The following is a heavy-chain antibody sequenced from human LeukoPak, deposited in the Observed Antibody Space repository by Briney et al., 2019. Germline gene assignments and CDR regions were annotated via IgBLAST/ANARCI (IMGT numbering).Heavy chain of an antibody. V-gene: IGHV1-2*06. CDR1: GYTFTGYY. CDR3: ASFRDIVVVPAAIESFDI. J-gene: IGHJ3*02. D-gene: IGHD2-2*01. CDR2: INPNSGGT. Sequence: GASVKVSCKASGYTFTGYYMHWVRQAPGQGIEWMGRINPNSGGTNYAQKFQGRVTMTRDTSISTAYMELSRLRSDDTAVYYCASFRDIVVVPAAIESFDIWGQGTMVTVSS.